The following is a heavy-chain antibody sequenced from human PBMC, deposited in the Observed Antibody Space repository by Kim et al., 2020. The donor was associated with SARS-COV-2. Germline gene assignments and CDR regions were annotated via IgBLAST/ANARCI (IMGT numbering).Heavy chain of an antibody. J-gene: IGHJ6*02. D-gene: IGHD2-2*01. CDR1: GYTFTGYY. V-gene: IGHV1-2*02. CDR2: INPNSGGT. CDR3: ASVVVPAALNYYYGMDV. Sequence: SVKVSCKASGYTFTGYYMHWVRQAPGQGLEWMGWINPNSGGTDYAQKFQGRVTMTRDTSISTAYMELSRLRSDDTAVYYCASVVVPAALNYYYGMDVWGQGTTVTVSS.